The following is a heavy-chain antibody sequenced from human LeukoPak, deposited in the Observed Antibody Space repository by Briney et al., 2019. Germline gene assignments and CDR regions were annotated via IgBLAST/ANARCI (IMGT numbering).Heavy chain of an antibody. D-gene: IGHD1-1*01. Sequence: GGSLRLSCAASGFMLDDYGMSWVRQAPGKGLEWVSGINWNGGRTGYADSVKGRFTISRDNAKNSLYLQMNSLRAEDTAVYYCARDAGAATGTTETDYWGQGTLVTVSS. CDR2: INWNGGRT. V-gene: IGHV3-20*04. CDR3: ARDAGAATGTTETDY. J-gene: IGHJ4*02. CDR1: GFMLDDYG.